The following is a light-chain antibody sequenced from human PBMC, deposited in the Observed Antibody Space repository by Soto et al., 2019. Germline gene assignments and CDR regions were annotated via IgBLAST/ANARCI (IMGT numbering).Light chain of an antibody. CDR3: QQYNNWPVGLT. V-gene: IGKV3-15*01. CDR1: QSVSSN. Sequence: EIVMTQSPATLSVSPGERPTLSCRASQSVSSNLAWYQQKPGQAPRLLIYGASTRATGIPARFSGSGSGTEFTLTISRLQSEDFAVYYCQQYNNWPVGLTFGGGTKVEIK. J-gene: IGKJ4*01. CDR2: GAS.